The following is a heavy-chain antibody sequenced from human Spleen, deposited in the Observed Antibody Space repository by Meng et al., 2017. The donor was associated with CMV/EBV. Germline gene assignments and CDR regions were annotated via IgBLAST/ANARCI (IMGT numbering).Heavy chain of an antibody. J-gene: IGHJ6*02. CDR3: VRDLLFHYSGMDV. Sequence: GGSLRLSCAASGFTFSDHYMDWVRQAPGKGLEWVGRARSKANTYTTEYAASVKGRFTISRDDSKNSLDLQMNSLNTEDTAVYYCVRDLLFHYSGMDVWGQGTTVTVSS. CDR1: GFTFSDHY. V-gene: IGHV3-72*01. CDR2: ARSKANTYTT. D-gene: IGHD2-21*01.